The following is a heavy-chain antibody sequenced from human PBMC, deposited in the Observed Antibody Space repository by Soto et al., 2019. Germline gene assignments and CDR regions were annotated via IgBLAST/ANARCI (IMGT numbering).Heavy chain of an antibody. V-gene: IGHV4-4*07. CDR1: GASISGFY. D-gene: IGHD3-3*01. CDR3: GIFVKETLRAWFYS. CDR2: IYATGTT. J-gene: IGHJ5*01. Sequence: SVTRSLTYTVSGASISGFYWIWSRKSAGKGLEWIGRIYATGTTDYNPSLKSRVMMSVDTSKKQFSLKLRSVTAADTAVYYCGIFVKETLRAWFYSWGQEIAVTVSS.